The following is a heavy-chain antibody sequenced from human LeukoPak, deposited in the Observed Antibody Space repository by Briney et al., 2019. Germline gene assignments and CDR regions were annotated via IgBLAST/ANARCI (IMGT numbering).Heavy chain of an antibody. CDR3: ARGALVVYAFDI. CDR2: IWYDGSNK. J-gene: IGHJ3*02. CDR1: GFTFSSYG. Sequence: GGSLRPSCAASGFTFSSYGMHWVRQAPGKGLEWVAVIWYDGSNKYYADSVKGRFTISRDNSKNTLYLQTNSLRAEDTAVYYCARGALVVYAFDIWGQGTMVTVSS. V-gene: IGHV3-33*01. D-gene: IGHD3-22*01.